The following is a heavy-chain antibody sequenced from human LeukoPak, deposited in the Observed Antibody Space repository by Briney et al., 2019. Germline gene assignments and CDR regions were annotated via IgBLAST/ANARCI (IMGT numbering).Heavy chain of an antibody. J-gene: IGHJ6*02. CDR2: INPSGGST. CDR3: ARGSDILTGYGFNYYYGMDV. Sequence: GASVKVSCKASGYTFTSYYMHWVRQAPGQGLEWMGIINPSGGSTSYAQKLQGRVTMTRDTSTSTVYMELSSLRSEDTAVYYCARGSDILTGYGFNYYYGMDVWGQGTTVTVSS. CDR1: GYTFTSYY. V-gene: IGHV1-46*01. D-gene: IGHD3-9*01.